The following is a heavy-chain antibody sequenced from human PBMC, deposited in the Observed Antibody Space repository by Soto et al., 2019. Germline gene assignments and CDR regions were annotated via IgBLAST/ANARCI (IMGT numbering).Heavy chain of an antibody. CDR1: GSTFSSSA. CDR3: ASLRGDSSGYDC. J-gene: IGHJ4*02. V-gene: IGHV1-58*01. Sequence: QMQLVQSGPEVKQPGTSVKVACKASGSTFSSSALQWVRQARGQRLEWIGWIVVDSGNTHYAQKFPERVTITMDMSTRTTYMELSSLRSEDTAIYYCASLRGDSSGYDCWGQGALVTVSS. D-gene: IGHD3-22*01. CDR2: IVVDSGNT.